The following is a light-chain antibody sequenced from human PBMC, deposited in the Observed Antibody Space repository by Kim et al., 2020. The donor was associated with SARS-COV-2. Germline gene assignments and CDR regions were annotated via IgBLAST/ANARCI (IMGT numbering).Light chain of an antibody. V-gene: IGLV6-57*04. CDR3: QSYNGGNVI. Sequence: NFMLTQPHSVSESLGKTVTISCTRSSGSIDDNYVQWYQQRPGGVPTTVIYEDDQRPSGVSDRFSDSIDNSSNSASLTSSGMRTEDEADYYYQSYNGGNVIFGGGTQLTVL. J-gene: IGLJ2*01. CDR2: EDD. CDR1: SGSIDDNY.